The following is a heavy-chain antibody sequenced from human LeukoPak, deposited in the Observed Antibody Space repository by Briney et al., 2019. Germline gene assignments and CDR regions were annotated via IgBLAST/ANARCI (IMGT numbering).Heavy chain of an antibody. J-gene: IGHJ4*02. CDR2: ISSSGSTI. V-gene: IGHV3-48*03. CDR1: GFTFSSCE. CDR3: ARGIRGSGYYESPFFDY. Sequence: PGGSMRLSCAASGFTFSSCEMNWVRQAPGKGLEWVSYISSSGSTIYYADSVKGRFTISRDNAKNSLYLQMNSLRAEDTAVYYCARGIRGSGYYESPFFDYWGQGTLVTVSS. D-gene: IGHD3-22*01.